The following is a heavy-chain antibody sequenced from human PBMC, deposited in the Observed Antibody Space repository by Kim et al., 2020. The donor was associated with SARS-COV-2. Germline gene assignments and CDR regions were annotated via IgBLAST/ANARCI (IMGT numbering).Heavy chain of an antibody. Sequence: SQTLLLTCAISGDSVSSNSAAWNWIRQSPSRGLEWLGSTYYRSKWYNDYAVSVKSRITINTDTSKNQFSLQLNSVTPEDTAVYYCARDHAKDYGGYYGMDVWGQGTTVTVSS. D-gene: IGHD4-17*01. J-gene: IGHJ6*02. CDR2: TYYRSKWYN. CDR3: ARDHAKDYGGYYGMDV. CDR1: GDSVSSNSAA. V-gene: IGHV6-1*01.